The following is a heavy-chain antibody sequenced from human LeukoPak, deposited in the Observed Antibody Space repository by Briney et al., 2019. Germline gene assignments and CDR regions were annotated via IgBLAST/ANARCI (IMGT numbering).Heavy chain of an antibody. V-gene: IGHV3-23*01. CDR1: GFTFSSYA. D-gene: IGHD3-10*01. Sequence: GGSLRLSCAASGFTFSSYAMSWVRQAPGKGLEWVSAISGGGGSTYYADSVKGRFTISRDNSKNTLYLQMDSLGAEDTAVYYCARDRSIGITTADRSFEYWGQGILVSVSS. CDR3: ARDRSIGITTADRSFEY. J-gene: IGHJ4*02. CDR2: ISGGGGST.